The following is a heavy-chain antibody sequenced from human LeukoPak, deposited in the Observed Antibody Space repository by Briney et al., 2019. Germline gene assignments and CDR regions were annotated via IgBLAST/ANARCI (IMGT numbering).Heavy chain of an antibody. V-gene: IGHV1-8*03. CDR2: MNPNSGNT. CDR1: GYTFTSYD. CDR3: ARGGGFWSGSDNWFDP. Sequence: GASVKVSCKASGYTFTSYDINWVRQATGQGLEWMGWMNPNSGNTGYAQKFQGRVTITRNTSISTAYMELSSLRSEDTAVYYCARGGGFWSGSDNWFDPWGQGTLVTVSS. J-gene: IGHJ5*02. D-gene: IGHD3-3*01.